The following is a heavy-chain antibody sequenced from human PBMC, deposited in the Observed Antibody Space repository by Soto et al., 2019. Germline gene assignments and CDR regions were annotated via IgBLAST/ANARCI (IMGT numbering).Heavy chain of an antibody. J-gene: IGHJ4*02. D-gene: IGHD6-19*01. CDR2: ISGSGGNT. V-gene: IGHV3-23*01. Sequence: EVQLLESGGGLVQPGGSLRLSCVASGFTFSSYAMSWVRQAPGKGLEWVSTISGSGGNTYYADSVKGRFTISRDNSKNPLYLPMNSLRAEDTAVYYCADEIGSGWYLFDYWGQGTLVTVSS. CDR3: ADEIGSGWYLFDY. CDR1: GFTFSSYA.